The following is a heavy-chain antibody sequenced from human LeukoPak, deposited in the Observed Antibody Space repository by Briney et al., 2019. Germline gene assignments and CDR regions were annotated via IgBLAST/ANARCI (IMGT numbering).Heavy chain of an antibody. V-gene: IGHV4-59*08. J-gene: IGHJ4*02. CDR2: IYYSGST. CDR1: GGSISSYY. CDR3: ARTPGSSGPGY. Sequence: SETLSLTCTVSGGSISSYYWSWIRQPPGKGLEWIGYIYYSGSTNYNPSLESRVTISVDTSKNQFSLNLNSVTAADTAVYYCARTPGSSGPGYWGQGTLVTVSS. D-gene: IGHD6-19*01.